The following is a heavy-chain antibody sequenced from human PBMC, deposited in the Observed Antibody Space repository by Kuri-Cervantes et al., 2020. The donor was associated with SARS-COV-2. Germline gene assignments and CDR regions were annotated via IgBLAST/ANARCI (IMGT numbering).Heavy chain of an antibody. Sequence: ASVKVSCKASGYTFTSYYMHWVRQAPGQGLEWMGIINPSGGSTSYAQKFQGRVTMTRDTSTSTVYMELSNLRSEDTAVYYCASWGRDMTTVTWVDYWGQGTLVTVSS. CDR3: ASWGRDMTTVTWVDY. CDR1: GYTFTSYY. D-gene: IGHD4-17*01. V-gene: IGHV1-46*01. CDR2: INPSGGST. J-gene: IGHJ4*02.